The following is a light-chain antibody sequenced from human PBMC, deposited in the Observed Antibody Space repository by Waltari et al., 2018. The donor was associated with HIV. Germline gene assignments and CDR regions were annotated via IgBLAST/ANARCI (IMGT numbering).Light chain of an antibody. J-gene: IGLJ2*01. CDR2: EVS. CDR1: SSDIGGYNY. CDR3: SSYTGSTTVV. Sequence: QSALTQPASVSGSPGRSITISYTGTSSDIGGYNYVSWYQQHPGKAPKLMIYEVSNRPSGVSSRFSGSKSGNTASLTISGLQAEDEADYYCSSYTGSTTVVFGGGTKVTVL. V-gene: IGLV2-14*03.